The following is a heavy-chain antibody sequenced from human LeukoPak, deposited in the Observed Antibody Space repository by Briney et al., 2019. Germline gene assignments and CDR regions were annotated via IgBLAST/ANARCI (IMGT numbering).Heavy chain of an antibody. D-gene: IGHD2-15*01. J-gene: IGHJ4*02. CDR2: ISSSSSYI. CDR3: ARDRNQYCSGGSCYFDY. CDR1: GFTFSSYS. V-gene: IGHV3-21*04. Sequence: GGSLRLSCAASGFTFSSYSMNWVRQAPGKGLEWVSSISSSSSYIYYADSVKGRFTISRDNAKNSLYLQMNSLRAEDTAVYYCARDRNQYCSGGSCYFDYWGQGTLVTVSS.